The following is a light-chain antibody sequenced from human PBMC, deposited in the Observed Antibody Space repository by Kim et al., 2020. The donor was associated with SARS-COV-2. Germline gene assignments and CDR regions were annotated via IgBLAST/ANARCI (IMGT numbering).Light chain of an antibody. Sequence: EIVMTQSPATLSVSPGERATLSCRASQSVSSNLAWYQQKPGQAPRLLIYGASTRATGIPARFSGSGSGTEFTLTISSLQSEDFAVYYCQQYNLIGTFGQGTKVEIK. J-gene: IGKJ1*01. V-gene: IGKV3-15*01. CDR1: QSVSSN. CDR2: GAS. CDR3: QQYNLIGT.